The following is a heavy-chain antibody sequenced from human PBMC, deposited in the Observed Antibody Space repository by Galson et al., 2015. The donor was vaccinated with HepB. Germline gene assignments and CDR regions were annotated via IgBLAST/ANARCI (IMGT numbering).Heavy chain of an antibody. CDR3: AVAYCTAASCPWSFDY. V-gene: IGHV3-21*01. Sequence: LRLSCAVSGFTFSRFNMNWVRQAPGKGLEWVSSISSGGEYLFYADSVKGRFTISRDDAKNSLYLQMNSLRAEDTAVYFCAVAYCTAASCPWSFDYWGQGTLVTVSS. J-gene: IGHJ4*02. D-gene: IGHD2-8*02. CDR1: GFTFSRFN. CDR2: ISSGGEYL.